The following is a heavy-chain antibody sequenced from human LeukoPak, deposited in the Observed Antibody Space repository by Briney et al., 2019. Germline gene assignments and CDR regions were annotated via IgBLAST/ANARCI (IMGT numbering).Heavy chain of an antibody. CDR3: AKGSSSWYFDY. J-gene: IGHJ4*02. D-gene: IGHD6-13*01. CDR2: ISYDGSNK. V-gene: IGHV3-30*18. CDR1: GFTFSSYG. Sequence: PGGSLRLSCAASGFTFSSYGMHWVRQAPGKGLEWVAVISYDGSNKYYADSVKGRFTISRDNSKNTLYLQMNSLRAEDTAVYYCAKGSSSWYFDYWGQGTLVTVSS.